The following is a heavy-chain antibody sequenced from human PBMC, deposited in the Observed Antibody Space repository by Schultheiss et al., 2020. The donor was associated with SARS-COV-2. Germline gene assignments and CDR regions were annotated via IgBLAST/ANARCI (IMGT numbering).Heavy chain of an antibody. CDR1: GYTFTSYY. Sequence: ASVKVSCKASGYTFTSYYMHWVRQAPGQGLEWMGWINPNSGGTNYAQKFQGRVTITADKSTSTAYMELSSLRSEDTAVYYCYFRGSAAGTDRYYFDYWGQGTLVTVSS. J-gene: IGHJ4*02. CDR3: YFRGSAAGTDRYYFDY. V-gene: IGHV1-2*02. CDR2: INPNSGGT. D-gene: IGHD6-13*01.